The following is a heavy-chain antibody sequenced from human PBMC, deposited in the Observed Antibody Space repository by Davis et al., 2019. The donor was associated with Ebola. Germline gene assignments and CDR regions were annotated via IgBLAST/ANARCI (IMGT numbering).Heavy chain of an antibody. V-gene: IGHV4-39*01. CDR2: IYYSGST. Sequence: ETLSLTCTVSGGSISSSSYYWGWIRQPPGKGLEWIGSIYYSGSTYYNPSLKSRVTISVDTSKNQFSLKLSSVTAADTAVYYCSNGYSSSWYYYGMDVWGQGTTVTVSS. J-gene: IGHJ6*02. CDR3: SNGYSSSWYYYGMDV. D-gene: IGHD6-13*01. CDR1: GGSISSSSYY.